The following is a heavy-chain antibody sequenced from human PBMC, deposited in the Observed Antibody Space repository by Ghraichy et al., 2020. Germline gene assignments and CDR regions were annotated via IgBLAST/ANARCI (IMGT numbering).Heavy chain of an antibody. J-gene: IGHJ4*02. CDR1: GFTFSSYW. D-gene: IGHD2-15*01. V-gene: IGHV3-7*03. Sequence: GGSLRLSCAASGFTFSSYWMSWVRQAPGKGLEWVANIKQDGSEKYYVDSVKGRFTISRDNAKNSLYLQMNSLRAEDTAVYYCARLRGGGGQLGFDYWGQGTLVTVSS. CDR3: ARLRGGGGQLGFDY. CDR2: IKQDGSEK.